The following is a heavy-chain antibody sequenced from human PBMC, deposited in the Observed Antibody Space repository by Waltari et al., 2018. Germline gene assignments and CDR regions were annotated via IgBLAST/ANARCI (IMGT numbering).Heavy chain of an antibody. D-gene: IGHD4-17*01. Sequence: QVQLQESGPGLVKPSETLSLTCTVSGGSISSYYWSWIRQPPGKGLEWIGYIYYSGSTNYNPSLKSRVTRSVDTSKNQFSLKLSSVTAADTAVYYCARASPLTTVRVYYYYMDVWGKGTTVTISS. V-gene: IGHV4-59*01. CDR1: GGSISSYY. J-gene: IGHJ6*03. CDR3: ARASPLTTVRVYYYYMDV. CDR2: IYYSGST.